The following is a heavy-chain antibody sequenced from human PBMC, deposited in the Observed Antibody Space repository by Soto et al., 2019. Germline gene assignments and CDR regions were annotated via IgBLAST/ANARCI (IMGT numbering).Heavy chain of an antibody. J-gene: IGHJ4*02. Sequence: QLQLQESGPGLVKPSETLSLTCTVSGGSISSSSYYWAWIRQPPGKGLEWIGSIYYIGNTYYNPSLKSRVTVSVDTSKNQFSLKLISVTAADTAIYYCARVGRGFGRQLWIDDYWGQGALVTVSS. V-gene: IGHV4-39*01. CDR3: ARVGRGFGRQLWIDDY. D-gene: IGHD3-10*01. CDR2: IYYIGNT. CDR1: GGSISSSSYY.